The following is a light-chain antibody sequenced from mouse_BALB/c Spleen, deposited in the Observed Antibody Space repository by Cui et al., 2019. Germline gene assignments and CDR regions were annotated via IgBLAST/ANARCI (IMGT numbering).Light chain of an antibody. CDR1: QSLLNSGNQKNY. Sequence: DIVMTQSPSSLTVTAGEKVTMICKSSQSLLNSGNQKNYLTWYQQKPGQPPKLLIYWASTRESGVPDRFTGSGSGTDFTLTISSVQAEDLAVYYCQNDYSYPLTFGAGTKLELK. CDR3: QNDYSYPLT. CDR2: WAS. V-gene: IGKV8-19*01. J-gene: IGKJ5*01.